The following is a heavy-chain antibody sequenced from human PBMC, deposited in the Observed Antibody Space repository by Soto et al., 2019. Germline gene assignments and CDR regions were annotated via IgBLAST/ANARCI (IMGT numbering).Heavy chain of an antibody. CDR2: INDDGSST. V-gene: IGHV3-74*01. D-gene: IGHD3-10*01. CDR1: GFTFSMYW. Sequence: GGSLRLSCAASGFTFSMYWMHWVRQVPGKGPEWVSRINDDGSSTNYADSVKGRFTISRDNAKNTLYLQMNDLRAEDTAVYYCTRGTRSTSTGTGAFWGQGTLVTVSS. CDR3: TRGTRSTSTGTGAF. J-gene: IGHJ4*02.